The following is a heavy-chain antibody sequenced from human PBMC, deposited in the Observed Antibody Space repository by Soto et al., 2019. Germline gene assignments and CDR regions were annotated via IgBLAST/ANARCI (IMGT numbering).Heavy chain of an antibody. CDR3: AKVKGLHLGELSLDY. D-gene: IGHD3-16*02. Sequence: QVQLVESGGGVVQPGRSLRLSCAASGLTFSTYYMHWVRQAPGKGLEWVAAISYDGSEKYYADSVKGRFTISGDNSKNTLYLQMNSLRAEDTAVYYCAKVKGLHLGELSLDYWGQGTLVTVSS. CDR2: ISYDGSEK. V-gene: IGHV3-30*18. J-gene: IGHJ4*02. CDR1: GLTFSTYY.